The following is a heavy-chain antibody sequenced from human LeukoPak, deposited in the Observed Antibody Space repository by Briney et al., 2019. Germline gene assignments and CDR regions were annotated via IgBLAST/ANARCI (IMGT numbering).Heavy chain of an antibody. D-gene: IGHD2-2*01. CDR2: INHSGST. CDR3: ARLRRRPIWGIVVVPAASLTSYYYMDV. J-gene: IGHJ6*03. V-gene: IGHV4-34*01. CDR1: GGSFSGYY. Sequence: SETLSLTCAVYGGSFSGYYWSWIRQPPGKGLEWIGEINHSGSTNYNPSLKSRVTISVDTSKNQFSLKLSSVTAADTAVYYCARLRRRPIWGIVVVPAASLTSYYYMDVWGKGTTVTVSS.